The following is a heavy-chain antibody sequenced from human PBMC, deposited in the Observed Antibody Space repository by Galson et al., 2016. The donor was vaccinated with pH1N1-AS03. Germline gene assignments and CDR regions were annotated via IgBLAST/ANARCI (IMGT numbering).Heavy chain of an antibody. D-gene: IGHD5-12*01. CDR1: GYTFTSYA. V-gene: IGHV1-3*01. Sequence: SVKVSCKASGYTFTSYAMHWVRQAPGQRLEWMGWINAGNGNTKYSQKFQGRVTITRDTSASTAYMELSSLRSEETAVYDVARDGGSGYDLFDYSYGMDVWGHGTPVTVSS. CDR3: ARDGGSGYDLFDYSYGMDV. J-gene: IGHJ6*02. CDR2: INAGNGNT.